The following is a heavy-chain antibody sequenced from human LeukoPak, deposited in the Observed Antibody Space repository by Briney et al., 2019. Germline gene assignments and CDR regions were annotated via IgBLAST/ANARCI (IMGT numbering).Heavy chain of an antibody. D-gene: IGHD2-2*01. CDR1: GGSISSYY. Sequence: SETLSLTCTVSGGSISSYYWSWIRQPPGKGLEWIGYIYYSGSTNYNPSLKSRVTISVDTSKNQFSLKLSSVTAADTAVYYCARAGQRRTDPSTDVWGKGTTVTVSS. CDR3: ARAGQRRTDPSTDV. J-gene: IGHJ6*04. CDR2: IYYSGST. V-gene: IGHV4-59*12.